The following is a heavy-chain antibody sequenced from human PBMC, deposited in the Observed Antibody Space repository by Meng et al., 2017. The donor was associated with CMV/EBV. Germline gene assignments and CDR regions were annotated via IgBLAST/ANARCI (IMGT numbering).Heavy chain of an antibody. D-gene: IGHD1-26*01. CDR3: ARDMRGWGLLGGLNV. CDR2: IYSGGGT. V-gene: IGHV3-53*01. J-gene: IGHJ6*02. Sequence: GVLKISCAASGFNVGGFYIIWVRQAPGKGLEWVSIIYSGGGTYYTDSVRGRFTISRDNSRNVVYLQMNSLRVEDTALYYCARDMRGWGLLGGLNVWGQGTTVTVSS. CDR1: GFNVGGFY.